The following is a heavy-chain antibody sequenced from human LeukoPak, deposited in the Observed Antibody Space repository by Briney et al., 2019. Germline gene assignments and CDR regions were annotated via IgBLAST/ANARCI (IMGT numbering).Heavy chain of an antibody. J-gene: IGHJ4*02. CDR2: ISGYNGNT. D-gene: IGHD3-10*01. CDR3: ARDPAFRGAQMEY. V-gene: IGHV1-18*01. CDR1: GYTLTSYG. Sequence: ASVKVSCKASGYTLTSYGFSWVRQAPGQGLEWMGWISGYNGNTNYAQNLQGRVTMTIDTSTSTAYMELRSLRSDDTAVYYCARDPAFRGAQMEYWGQGTLVTVPS.